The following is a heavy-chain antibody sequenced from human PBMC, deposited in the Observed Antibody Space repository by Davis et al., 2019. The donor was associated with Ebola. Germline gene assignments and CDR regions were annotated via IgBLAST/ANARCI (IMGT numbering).Heavy chain of an antibody. CDR3: AGAGYTSGWNFTS. V-gene: IGHV4-59*01. CDR1: GGSISSYY. CDR2: IYYSGST. Sequence: MPSETLSLTCTASGGSISSYYWSWIRQPPGKGLEWTGYIYYSGSTNYNPSLKSRVTISVDTSKNQFSLKLSSVTAADTAVYYCAGAGYTSGWNFTSWGQGTLVTISS. D-gene: IGHD6-19*01. J-gene: IGHJ5*02.